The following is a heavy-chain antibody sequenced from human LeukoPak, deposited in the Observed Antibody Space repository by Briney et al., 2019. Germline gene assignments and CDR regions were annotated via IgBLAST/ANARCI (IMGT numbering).Heavy chain of an antibody. Sequence: SETLSLTCTVSGGSISSSSYYWGWIRQPPGKGLEWIGSIYYSGSTYYNPSLKSRLTMSVETSKHHFSLKVTSVTAADTAVYYCARHIGSYTLTSKFDPWGQGTLVTVSS. CDR2: IYYSGST. J-gene: IGHJ5*02. D-gene: IGHD6-19*01. CDR1: GGSISSSSYY. CDR3: ARHIGSYTLTSKFDP. V-gene: IGHV4-39*01.